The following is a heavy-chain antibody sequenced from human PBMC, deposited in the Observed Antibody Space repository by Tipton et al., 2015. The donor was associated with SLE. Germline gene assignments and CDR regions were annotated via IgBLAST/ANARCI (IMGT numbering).Heavy chain of an antibody. J-gene: IGHJ5*02. Sequence: TLSLTCTVSGGSIRSYYWSWIRQPPGKGLEWIGKIYYGGSTHYNPSLKSRVTISVPTPKNQFSLRLSSVTAADTAVYYCASGGDFWSGYPGWFDPWGQGTLVTVSS. V-gene: IGHV4-59*08. CDR2: IYYGGST. CDR1: GGSIRSYY. D-gene: IGHD3-3*01. CDR3: ASGGDFWSGYPGWFDP.